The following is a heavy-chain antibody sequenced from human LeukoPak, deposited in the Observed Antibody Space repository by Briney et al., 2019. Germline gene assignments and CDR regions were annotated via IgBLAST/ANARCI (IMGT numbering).Heavy chain of an antibody. D-gene: IGHD3-22*01. CDR2: INHSGST. J-gene: IGHJ3*02. CDR3: ARELYSSGYHDAFDI. Sequence: SETLSLTCAVYGGSFSGYYWSWIRQPPGKGLEWIGEINHSGSTNYNPSLKSRVTISVDTSKNQFSLKLSSVTAADTAVYYCARELYSSGYHDAFDIWGQGILVTVFS. V-gene: IGHV4-34*01. CDR1: GGSFSGYY.